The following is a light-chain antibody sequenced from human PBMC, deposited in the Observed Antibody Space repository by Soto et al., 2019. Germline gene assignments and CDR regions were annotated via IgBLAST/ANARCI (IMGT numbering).Light chain of an antibody. CDR1: SGSVSTNYY. CDR3: VLNVGSGINGV. Sequence: QTVVTEEPSFSVSPGGTVTLTCGLSSGSVSTNYYPSWYQQTPGQAPRTLIYNTNTRSSGVPDRFSGSIVGNKAALTITGAQADDESVYDCVLNVGSGINGVFGGGTKLTVL. V-gene: IGLV8-61*01. J-gene: IGLJ3*02. CDR2: NTN.